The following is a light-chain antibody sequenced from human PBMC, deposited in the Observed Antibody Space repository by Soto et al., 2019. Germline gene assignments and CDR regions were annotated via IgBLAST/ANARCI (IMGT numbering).Light chain of an antibody. J-gene: IGLJ1*01. V-gene: IGLV1-51*01. Sequence: QSVMTQPPSVSAAPGQKVTSSCSGSSSNIGGNSVSWYQQPPGTAPKLLIYDDNKRPSGIHDRFSGSKSGTSATLGITGFQTGDEADYYCRSWDSSLSAYVFGTGTKVTVL. CDR2: DDN. CDR1: SSNIGGNS. CDR3: RSWDSSLSAYV.